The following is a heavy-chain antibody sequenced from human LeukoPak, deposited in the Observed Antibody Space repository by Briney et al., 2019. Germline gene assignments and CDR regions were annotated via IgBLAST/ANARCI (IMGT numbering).Heavy chain of an antibody. CDR3: ATHSSSWYYIDY. D-gene: IGHD6-13*01. J-gene: IGHJ4*02. Sequence: ASVKVSCKASGYTFTGYYMHWVRQAPGQGLEWMGRINPNSGGTNYAQKFQGRVTMTRDTSISTAYMELSRLRSDDTAVYYCATHSSSWYYIDYWGQGTLVTVSS. V-gene: IGHV1-2*06. CDR2: INPNSGGT. CDR1: GYTFTGYY.